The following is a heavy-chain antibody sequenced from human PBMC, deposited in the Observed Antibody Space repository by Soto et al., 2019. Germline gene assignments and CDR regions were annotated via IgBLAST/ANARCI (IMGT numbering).Heavy chain of an antibody. CDR1: GFTFSSYA. J-gene: IGHJ3*02. D-gene: IGHD2-15*01. CDR3: ACGGLPATALGDAFDI. Sequence: GGSMRFSCAASGFTFSSYAMSWVRQATGKGLEWVSAISGSGGSTYYADSVKGRFTIFRDNSKNTLYLQMNSLRAEDTAVFYCACGGLPATALGDAFDIWGQGTMVSVSS. CDR2: ISGSGGST. V-gene: IGHV3-23*01.